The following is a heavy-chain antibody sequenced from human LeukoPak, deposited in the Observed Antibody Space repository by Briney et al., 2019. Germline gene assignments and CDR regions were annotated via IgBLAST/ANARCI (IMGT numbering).Heavy chain of an antibody. J-gene: IGHJ4*02. CDR1: SGSISSGSYY. Sequence: SETLSLTCTVSSGSISSGSYYWSWIRQPAGKGLEWIGRIYTSGSTNYNPSLKSRVTISVDTSKNQFSLKLSSVTAADTAVYYCARGGPYYGSGSYYGPYYFDYWGQGTLVTVSS. V-gene: IGHV4-61*02. CDR2: IYTSGST. CDR3: ARGGPYYGSGSYYGPYYFDY. D-gene: IGHD3-10*01.